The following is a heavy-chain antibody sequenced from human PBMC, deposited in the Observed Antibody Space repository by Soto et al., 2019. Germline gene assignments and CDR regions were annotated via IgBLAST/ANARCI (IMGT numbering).Heavy chain of an antibody. CDR3: AKDKPGTTSFDY. D-gene: IGHD1-1*01. V-gene: IGHV3-23*01. CDR1: GFTISSYA. J-gene: IGHJ4*02. CDR2: ISDRGDTT. Sequence: EVQLLESGGGLVQPGGSLRLSCAASGFTISSYAMSWVRQAPGKGLEWVSAISDRGDTTHYADSVKGRFTISRDSSKNTLYLQINALRAEDTAVYYCAKDKPGTTSFDYWGRGTLVTVSS.